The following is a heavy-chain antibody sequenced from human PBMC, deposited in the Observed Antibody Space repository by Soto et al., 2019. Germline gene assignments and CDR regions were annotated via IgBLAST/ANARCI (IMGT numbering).Heavy chain of an antibody. V-gene: IGHV1-69*13. Sequence: SVKVSCKASGGTFSSYAISWVRQAPGQGLEWMGGIIPIFGTANYAQKFQGRVTITADESTSTAYMELSSLRSEDTAVYYCARVADCISTSCYTRGYYYSYYGMDVWGQGTTVTVSS. CDR1: GGTFSSYA. CDR2: IIPIFGTA. D-gene: IGHD2-2*02. CDR3: ARVADCISTSCYTRGYYYSYYGMDV. J-gene: IGHJ6*02.